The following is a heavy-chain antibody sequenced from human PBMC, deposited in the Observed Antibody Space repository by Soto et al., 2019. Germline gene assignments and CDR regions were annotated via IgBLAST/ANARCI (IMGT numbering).Heavy chain of an antibody. Sequence: QITLKESGPTLVKPTQTLTLTCTFSGFSLSTSGVGVGWIRQPPGKALEWLALIYWDDDKRYSPSLKSRLTITKHPSKHQVFLTLTHMDPVDTATYYCAQALRYFALMGAGDGATWFDPWGQGTLVTVSS. CDR2: IYWDDDK. J-gene: IGHJ5*02. CDR3: AQALRYFALMGAGDGATWFDP. V-gene: IGHV2-5*02. D-gene: IGHD3-9*01. CDR1: GFSLSTSGVG.